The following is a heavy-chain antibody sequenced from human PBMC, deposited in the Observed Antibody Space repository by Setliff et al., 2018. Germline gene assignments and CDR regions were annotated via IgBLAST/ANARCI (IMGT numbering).Heavy chain of an antibody. CDR1: GFTFSTYR. D-gene: IGHD6-19*01. V-gene: IGHV3-33*08. J-gene: IGHJ4*02. Sequence: GGSLRLSCAASGFTFSTYRMHWVRQAPGKGLEWVAVIWDDGGNKYHADSVKGRFTISRDNSKNTLYLQMNSLRPEDTAVYYCARVASGWWWFDYWGQGTLVTVSS. CDR3: ARVASGWWWFDY. CDR2: IWDDGGNK.